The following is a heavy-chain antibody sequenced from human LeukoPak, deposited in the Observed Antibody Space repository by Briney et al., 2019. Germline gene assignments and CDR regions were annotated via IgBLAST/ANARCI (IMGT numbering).Heavy chain of an antibody. CDR2: INSDGSST. Sequence: GGSLRLSCAASGFTFSSYWMHWVRQAPGKGLVWVSRINSDGSSTSYADSVKGRFTISRDNAKNTLYLQMNSLRAEDTAVYYCARGYYYGSGVLKASLFDYWGQGTLVTASS. CDR3: ARGYYYGSGVLKASLFDY. V-gene: IGHV3-74*01. D-gene: IGHD3-10*01. CDR1: GFTFSSYW. J-gene: IGHJ4*02.